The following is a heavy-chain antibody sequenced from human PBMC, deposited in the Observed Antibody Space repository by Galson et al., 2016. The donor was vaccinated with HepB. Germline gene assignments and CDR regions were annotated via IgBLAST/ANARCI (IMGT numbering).Heavy chain of an antibody. D-gene: IGHD5-24*01. V-gene: IGHV4-31*03. CDR2: IYYSGNT. CDR3: ARGRNWFDP. Sequence: TLSLTCTVSGGSITSGAHYWTWIRQHPGKGLEWIGYIYYSGNTYYNPSLRSRVTISVDTSKNQFSLKLSSVTAADTAVYYCARGRNWFDPWGQGTLVTVSS. J-gene: IGHJ5*02. CDR1: GGSITSGAHY.